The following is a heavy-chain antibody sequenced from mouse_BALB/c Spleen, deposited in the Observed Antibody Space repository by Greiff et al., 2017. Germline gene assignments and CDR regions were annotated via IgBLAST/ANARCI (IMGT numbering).Heavy chain of an antibody. Sequence: VQLQQPGAELVRPGASVKLSCKASGYTFTSYWINWVKQRPGQGLEWIGNIYPSDSYTNYNQKFKDKATLTVDKASSTAYMQLSSPTSEDSAVYYCTRSGTMIRMDYWGQGTSVTVSA. D-gene: IGHD2-4*01. CDR1: GYTFTSYW. V-gene: IGHV1-69*02. CDR3: TRSGTMIRMDY. J-gene: IGHJ4*01. CDR2: IYPSDSYT.